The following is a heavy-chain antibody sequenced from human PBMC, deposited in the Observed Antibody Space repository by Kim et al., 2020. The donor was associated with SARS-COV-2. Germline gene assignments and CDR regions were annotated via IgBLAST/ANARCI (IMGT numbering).Heavy chain of an antibody. D-gene: IGHD4-17*01. V-gene: IGHV5-51*01. J-gene: IGHJ3*02. Sequence: YSPSFQGQVTISADKSISTAYLQWSSLEASNTAMYYCARATVTTFHAFDIWGQGTMVTVSS. CDR3: ARATVTTFHAFDI.